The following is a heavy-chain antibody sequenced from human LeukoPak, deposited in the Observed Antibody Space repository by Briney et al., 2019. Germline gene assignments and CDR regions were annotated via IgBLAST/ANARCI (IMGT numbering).Heavy chain of an antibody. V-gene: IGHV3-21*01. CDR1: GFTFSSYS. CDR2: TSSSSSYI. J-gene: IGHJ5*02. CDR3: ARDKDDTMQP. D-gene: IGHD3-10*01. Sequence: GGSLRLSCAASGFTFSSYSMNWVRQAPGKGLEWVSSTSSSSSYIYYADSVKGRFTISRDNAKNSLYLQMNSLRAEDTAVYYCARDKDDTMQPWGQGTLVTVPS.